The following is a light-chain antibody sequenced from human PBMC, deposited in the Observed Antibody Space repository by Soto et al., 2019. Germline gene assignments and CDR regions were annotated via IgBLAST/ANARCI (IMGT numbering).Light chain of an antibody. J-gene: IGKJ1*01. CDR1: QSVSSSY. V-gene: IGKV3-20*01. CDR3: QQYRT. CDR2: GAS. Sequence: EIVLTQSPGTLSLSPGDRATLSCRASQSVSSSYLAWYQQKPGQAPRLLIYGASSRATGIPDRFSGSGSGTDFTLTISRLEPEDFAVYYCQQYRTFGQGTKVDI.